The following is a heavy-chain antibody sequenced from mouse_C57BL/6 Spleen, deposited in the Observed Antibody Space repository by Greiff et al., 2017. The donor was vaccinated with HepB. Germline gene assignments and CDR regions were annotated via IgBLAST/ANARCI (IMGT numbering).Heavy chain of an antibody. D-gene: IGHD2-2*01. J-gene: IGHJ4*01. CDR3: ARFEVTTNYAMDY. Sequence: VQLKQSGPELVKPGASVKISCKASGYSFTGYYMNWVKQSPEKSLEWIGEINPSTGGTTYNQKFKAKATLTVDKSSSTAYMQLKSLTSEDSAVYYCARFEVTTNYAMDYWGQGTSVTVSS. V-gene: IGHV1-42*01. CDR1: GYSFTGYY. CDR2: INPSTGGT.